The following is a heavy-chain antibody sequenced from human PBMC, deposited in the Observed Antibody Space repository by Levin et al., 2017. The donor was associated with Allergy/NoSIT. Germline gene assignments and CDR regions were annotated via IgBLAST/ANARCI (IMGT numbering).Heavy chain of an antibody. J-gene: IGHJ4*02. CDR3: ARDYGDRYSGYEWGRSFDY. CDR2: IIPIFGTT. CDR1: GGTFSSYA. Sequence: SVKVSCKASGGTFSSYAISWVRQAPGQGLEWMGGIIPIFGTTNYAQKFQGRVTITADESTSTAYMELSSLRSEDTAVYYCARDYGDRYSGYEWGRSFDYWGQGTPVTVSS. V-gene: IGHV1-69*13. D-gene: IGHD5-12*01.